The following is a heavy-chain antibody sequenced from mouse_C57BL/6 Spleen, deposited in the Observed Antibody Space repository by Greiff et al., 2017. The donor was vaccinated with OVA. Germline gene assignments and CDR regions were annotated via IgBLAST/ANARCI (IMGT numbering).Heavy chain of an antibody. D-gene: IGHD1-1*01. CDR2: IYPCDGST. CDR3: ASTITTDVADY. Sequence: VQLQPPGPALVQPGASLQLSCKASGYTFTSYDINWVKQRPGQGLEWIGGIYPCDGSTKYNEKFKGKATLTVDTSSSTAYMKLHSLTSEDAAVYYCASTITTDVADYWGQGTTLTVSS. J-gene: IGHJ2*01. CDR1: GYTFTSYD. V-gene: IGHV1-85*01.